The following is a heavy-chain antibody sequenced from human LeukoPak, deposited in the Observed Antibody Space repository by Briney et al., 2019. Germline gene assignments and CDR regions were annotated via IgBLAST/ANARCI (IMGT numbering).Heavy chain of an antibody. D-gene: IGHD3-16*01. V-gene: IGHV4-61*02. CDR2: IYTSGSI. Sequence: SQTLSLTCTVSGAPVSSGNYYWSWIRQPAGKRLEWIGRIYTSGSINYNPSLKSRVTISVDTSKNQFSLKLSSVTAADTAVYYCAGMIGYFDYWGQGTLVTVSS. J-gene: IGHJ4*02. CDR3: AGMIGYFDY. CDR1: GAPVSSGNYY.